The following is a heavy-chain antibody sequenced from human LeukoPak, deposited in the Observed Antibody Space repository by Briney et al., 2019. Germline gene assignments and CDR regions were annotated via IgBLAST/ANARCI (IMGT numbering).Heavy chain of an antibody. V-gene: IGHV3-23*01. J-gene: IGHJ4*02. D-gene: IGHD1-26*01. CDR2: ISGSGGST. Sequence: GGSLRLSCAASGFTFSSYAMGWVRQAPGKRLEWVSAISGSGGSTYYADSVKGRFTISRDNSKNTLYLQMNSLRAEDTAVYYCANLPYSGSYHYFDYWGQGTLVTVSS. CDR3: ANLPYSGSYHYFDY. CDR1: GFTFSSYA.